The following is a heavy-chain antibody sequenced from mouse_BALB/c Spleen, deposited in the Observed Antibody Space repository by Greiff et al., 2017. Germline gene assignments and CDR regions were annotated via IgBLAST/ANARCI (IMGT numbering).Heavy chain of an antibody. J-gene: IGHJ4*01. V-gene: IGHV5-4*02. Sequence: EVNVVESGGGLVKPGGSLKLSCAASGFTFSDYYMYWVRQTPEKRLEWVATISDGGSYTYYPDSVKGRFTISRDNAKNNLYLQMSSLKSEDTAMYYCASMGYAMDYWGQGTSVTVSS. CDR2: ISDGGSYT. CDR1: GFTFSDYY. CDR3: ASMGYAMDY. D-gene: IGHD1-1*02.